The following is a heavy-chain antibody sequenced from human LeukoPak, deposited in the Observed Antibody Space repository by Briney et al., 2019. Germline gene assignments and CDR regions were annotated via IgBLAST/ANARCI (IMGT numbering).Heavy chain of an antibody. Sequence: GGSLRLSCAASGLTFSSYAMSWVRQAPGKGLEWVSVLYSGTTYYADSVKGRFTISRDNSQNTLYLQMNSLGAEDTAVYYCATDWYSSGYFDYWGQGTLVTVSS. CDR1: GLTFSSYA. CDR3: ATDWYSSGYFDY. CDR2: LYSGTT. D-gene: IGHD6-19*01. V-gene: IGHV3-23*03. J-gene: IGHJ4*02.